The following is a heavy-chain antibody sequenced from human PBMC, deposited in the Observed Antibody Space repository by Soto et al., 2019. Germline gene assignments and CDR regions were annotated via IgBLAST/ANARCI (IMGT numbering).Heavy chain of an antibody. D-gene: IGHD3-10*01. CDR3: ASRRFGELSHFDY. V-gene: IGHV3-23*01. J-gene: IGHJ4*02. Sequence: GGSLRLSCAASGFTFSSYAMSWVRQAPGKGLEWVSAISGSGGSTYYADSVKGRFTISRDNSKNTLYLQMNSLRAEDTAVYYCASRRFGELSHFDYWGQGTLVTVSS. CDR1: GFTFSSYA. CDR2: ISGSGGST.